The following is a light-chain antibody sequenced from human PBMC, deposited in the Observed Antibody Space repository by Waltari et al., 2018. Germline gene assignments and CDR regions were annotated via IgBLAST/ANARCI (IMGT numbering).Light chain of an antibody. CDR3: QQYNNYPFT. CDR2: KAS. Sequence: DIQMPQSPSTLSASVGDRVIITCRASQSIRSYLAWYQQKPGKAPKLLIYKASSLESGVPSRFSGSGSGTEFTLTISSLQPDDFAIYYCQQYNNYPFTFAPGTKVDIK. CDR1: QSIRSY. V-gene: IGKV1-5*03. J-gene: IGKJ3*01.